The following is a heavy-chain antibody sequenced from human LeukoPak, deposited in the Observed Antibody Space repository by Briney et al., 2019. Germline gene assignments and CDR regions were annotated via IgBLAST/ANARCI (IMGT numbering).Heavy chain of an antibody. Sequence: GGSLRLSCAASGFTVSSNYMSWVRPAPGKGLEWVSVIYSGGSTYYADSVKGRFTISRGNSKNTLYLQMNSLSAEDTAGYYCSRQNDLIWFDPWGQGTLITVSS. J-gene: IGHJ5*02. CDR1: GFTVSSNY. CDR2: IYSGGST. V-gene: IGHV3-53*01. CDR3: SRQNDLIWFDP. D-gene: IGHD3/OR15-3a*01.